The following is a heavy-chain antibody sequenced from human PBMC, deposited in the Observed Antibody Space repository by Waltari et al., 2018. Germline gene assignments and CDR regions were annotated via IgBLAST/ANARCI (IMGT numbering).Heavy chain of an antibody. V-gene: IGHV3-7*01. Sequence: EVQLVESGGGLVQPGGSLRLSCAASGFTFSAYWMTWVRQAPGKGLEWVANIKEEGSVTYYVDSVKGRFTISRDNAKNSLYLQMNSLGAEDTAVYYCTRDLYGSGGDYFDPWGQGTLVTVSS. J-gene: IGHJ4*02. CDR2: IKEEGSVT. D-gene: IGHD6-19*01. CDR3: TRDLYGSGGDYFDP. CDR1: GFTFSAYW.